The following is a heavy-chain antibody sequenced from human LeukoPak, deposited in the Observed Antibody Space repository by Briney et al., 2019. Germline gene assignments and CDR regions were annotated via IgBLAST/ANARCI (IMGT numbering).Heavy chain of an antibody. Sequence: PSETLSLTCTVSGGSISSYYWSWLRQPPGKGLKWIGYIYYSGSTSYSPSLRSRVTISVDTSKNQFSLKLSSVTAADTAVYYCARLTGYDWESSYDYWGQGTLVTVSA. CDR1: GGSISSYY. J-gene: IGHJ4*02. V-gene: IGHV4-59*01. CDR3: ARLTGYDWESSYDY. D-gene: IGHD5-12*01. CDR2: IYYSGST.